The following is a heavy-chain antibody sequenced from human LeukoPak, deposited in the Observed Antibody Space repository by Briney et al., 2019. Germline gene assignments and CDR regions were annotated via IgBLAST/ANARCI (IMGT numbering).Heavy chain of an antibody. CDR3: ARHNNNYYPIDI. CDR1: GGSISGHY. D-gene: IGHD3-22*01. Sequence: PSETLSLTCTVSGGSISGHYCSWIRQPPGRGLEWIGYMYDSGTTNYNPSLKSPATISVGTSENQSSLKLNSVTAADTGVYYCARHNNNYYPIDIWGQGTLVTVSS. V-gene: IGHV4-59*11. CDR2: MYDSGTT. J-gene: IGHJ4*02.